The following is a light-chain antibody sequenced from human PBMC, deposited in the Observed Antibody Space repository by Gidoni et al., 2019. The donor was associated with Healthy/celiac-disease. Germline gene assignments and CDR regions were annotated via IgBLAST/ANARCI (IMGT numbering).Light chain of an antibody. CDR3: QQRSNWPPFT. CDR1: QSVSSY. CDR2: DAS. V-gene: IGKV3-11*01. Sequence: EIVLTQSPATLSLSPGERATLSCRASQSVSSYLAWYQQKPGQAPRILIYDASNRATGIPARFSGSGSGTDFTLTISSREPEDFAVYYCQQRSNWPPFTFGPGTKVDIK. J-gene: IGKJ3*01.